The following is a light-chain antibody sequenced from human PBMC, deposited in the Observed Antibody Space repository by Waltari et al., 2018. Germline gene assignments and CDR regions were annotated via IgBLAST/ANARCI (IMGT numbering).Light chain of an antibody. J-gene: IGLJ1*01. CDR1: SSNTGSNT. CDR2: SNN. V-gene: IGLV1-44*01. CDR3: AAWDDSLNGPYV. Sequence: QSVLTQPPSASGTPGQRVTISCSGSSSNTGSNTVTWYQQLPGTAPKLLIYSNNQRSSGVPDRFSGSKSGTSASLAISGLQSEYEADYYCAAWDDSLNGPYVFGTGTKVTVL.